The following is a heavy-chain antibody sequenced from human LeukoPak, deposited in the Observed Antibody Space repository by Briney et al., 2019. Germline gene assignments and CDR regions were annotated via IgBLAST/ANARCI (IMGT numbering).Heavy chain of an antibody. D-gene: IGHD6-19*01. CDR2: TYYRSKWYN. CDR1: GDSVSSNSVA. Sequence: SQTLSLTCAISGDSVSSNSVAWIWITQSPSRGLEWLVRTYYRSKWYNDYAVSVKSRITVNPDTSKNQFSLQLNSVTPEDTAVYYSARALSSGWSHGMDVWGQGTTVTVSS. CDR3: ARALSSGWSHGMDV. J-gene: IGHJ6*02. V-gene: IGHV6-1*01.